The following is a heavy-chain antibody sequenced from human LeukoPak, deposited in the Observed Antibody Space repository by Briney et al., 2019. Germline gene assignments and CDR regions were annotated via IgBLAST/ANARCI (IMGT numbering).Heavy chain of an antibody. CDR1: GGSSSGYY. CDR3: ARRRGYSYGHHYYYYMDV. D-gene: IGHD5-18*01. CDR2: INHRGST. V-gene: IGHV4-34*01. J-gene: IGHJ6*03. Sequence: SETLSLTCAVYGGSSSGYYWSLIRQPPGKGLEWIGEINHRGSTNYSPSLKSRVTISVDTSKNQFSLKLSSVTAADTAVYYCARRRGYSYGHHYYYYMDVWGKGTTVTVSS.